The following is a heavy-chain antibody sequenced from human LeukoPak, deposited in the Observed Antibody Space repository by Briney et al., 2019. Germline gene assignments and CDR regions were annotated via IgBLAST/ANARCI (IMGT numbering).Heavy chain of an antibody. CDR1: GGSISTYY. V-gene: IGHV4-4*07. Sequence: SETLSLTCTVSGGSISTYYWSLIRQPAGKGLEWIGRIYASGNTNCNPSLKSRVTMSLDTSKNQFSLRLTSVTAADTAVYYCAREYSSSSGKNAFDVWGQGTRVTVSS. CDR3: AREYSSSSGKNAFDV. D-gene: IGHD6-6*01. J-gene: IGHJ3*01. CDR2: IYASGNT.